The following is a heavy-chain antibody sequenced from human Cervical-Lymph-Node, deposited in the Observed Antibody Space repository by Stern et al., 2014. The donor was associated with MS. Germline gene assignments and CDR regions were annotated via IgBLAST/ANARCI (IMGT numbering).Heavy chain of an antibody. J-gene: IGHJ3*02. CDR2: VSSDGANT. Sequence: VQLVESGGGVVQPGRSLRLSCAASGFIFSNYAMHWVRQPPGEGLEWVAVVSSDGANTSFADSVKGRFTISRDNSKNTLYLQMNSLKIEDTAIYYCASQIWGQGTMVTVSS. V-gene: IGHV3-30*01. CDR1: GFIFSNYA. CDR3: ASQI.